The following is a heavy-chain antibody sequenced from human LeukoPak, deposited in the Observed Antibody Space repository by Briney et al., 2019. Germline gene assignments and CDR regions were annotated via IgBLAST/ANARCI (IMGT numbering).Heavy chain of an antibody. CDR2: IKQDGRDK. Sequence: GGSLRLSCAASGFTFSSYWMSWVRQAPGKGLEWVANIKQDGRDKYYVDSVKGRFTISRDNAKNSLYLQMNSLRAEDTTVYYCARDSPHYYDSSGYWFDPWGQGTLVTVSS. J-gene: IGHJ5*02. V-gene: IGHV3-7*01. D-gene: IGHD3-22*01. CDR1: GFTFSSYW. CDR3: ARDSPHYYDSSGYWFDP.